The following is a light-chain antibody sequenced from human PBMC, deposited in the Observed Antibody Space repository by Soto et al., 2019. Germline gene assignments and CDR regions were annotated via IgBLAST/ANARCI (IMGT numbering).Light chain of an antibody. J-gene: IGLJ1*01. CDR1: SSDVGGYNY. CDR3: SSYTSSSTLV. Sequence: QSVLTQPASVSGSPGQSITISCTGTSSDVGGYNYVSWYQQHPGKAPKLMIYEVSNRPSGVSNRFSGSKSGNTASLTICGLQAEYEADYYCSSYTSSSTLVFGTGTKLTVL. V-gene: IGLV2-14*01. CDR2: EVS.